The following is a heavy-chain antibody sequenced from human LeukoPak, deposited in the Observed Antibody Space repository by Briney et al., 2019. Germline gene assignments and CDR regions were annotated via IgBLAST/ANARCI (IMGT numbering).Heavy chain of an antibody. V-gene: IGHV3-74*01. CDR2: INSDGSST. CDR1: GFTFSSYW. Sequence: GGSLRLSCAASGFTFSSYWMHWVRQAPGKGLVWVSRINSDGSSTNYADSVKGRFTISRDNAKNSVFLQMDSLRVEDTALYYCARGQLADSYWGQGALVTVSS. J-gene: IGHJ4*02. D-gene: IGHD3-22*01. CDR3: ARGQLADSY.